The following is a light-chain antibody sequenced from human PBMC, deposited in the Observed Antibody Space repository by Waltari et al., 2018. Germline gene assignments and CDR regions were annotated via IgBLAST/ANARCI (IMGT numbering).Light chain of an antibody. Sequence: DIQMTQSPSTLSASLGDRVTITCRASQRITTWLAWYQQKPGRAPKLLIYKASTLQIGVPSRFSASGSGTEFTLTISSLQPDDFATYYCQQYHSFSRFAFGPGTKVHLK. CDR1: QRITTW. V-gene: IGKV1-5*03. CDR3: QQYHSFSRFA. CDR2: KAS. J-gene: IGKJ3*01.